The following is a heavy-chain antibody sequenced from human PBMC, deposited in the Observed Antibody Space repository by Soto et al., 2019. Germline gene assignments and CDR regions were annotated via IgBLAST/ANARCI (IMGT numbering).Heavy chain of an antibody. Sequence: QVPLQESGPGLVKPSQTLSLTCTVSGGSISSGDYYWSWIRQPPGKGLEWIGYIYYSGSTYYNPSLKSRVTISVDTSKNQFSLKLSSVTAADTAVYYCARVRGYSGYDFDYWGQGTLVTVSS. CDR1: GGSISSGDYY. CDR3: ARVRGYSGYDFDY. CDR2: IYYSGST. V-gene: IGHV4-30-4*01. D-gene: IGHD5-12*01. J-gene: IGHJ4*02.